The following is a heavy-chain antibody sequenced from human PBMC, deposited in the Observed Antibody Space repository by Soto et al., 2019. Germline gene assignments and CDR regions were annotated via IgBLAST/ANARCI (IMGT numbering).Heavy chain of an antibody. J-gene: IGHJ4*02. CDR1: GASISSRTW. CDR2: MYHNGGS. CDR3: TCCGHDYKIDN. D-gene: IGHD2-21*01. Sequence: QVQLQESGPGLVKPSETLSLTCAVSGASISSRTWWTWVRQSPGKGLEWIGEMYHNGGSNYNPSLKSLVAISTDTSKNQFSLTLTSVTAADTAMYYCTCCGHDYKIDNWGQGSLVTVSS. V-gene: IGHV4-4*02.